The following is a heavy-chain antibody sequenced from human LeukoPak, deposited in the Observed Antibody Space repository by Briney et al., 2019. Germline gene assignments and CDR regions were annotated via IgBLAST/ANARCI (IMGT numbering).Heavy chain of an antibody. CDR2: IYHSGST. CDR3: ARGESSSSRDFDY. Sequence: PSQTLSLTCTVSGGSISSGGYYWSWIRQPPGKGLEWIGYIYHSGSTYYNPSLKSRVTISVDRSKNQFSLKLSSVTAADTAVYYCARGESSSSRDFDYWGQGTLVTVSS. J-gene: IGHJ4*02. CDR1: GGSISSGGYY. D-gene: IGHD6-13*01. V-gene: IGHV4-30-2*01.